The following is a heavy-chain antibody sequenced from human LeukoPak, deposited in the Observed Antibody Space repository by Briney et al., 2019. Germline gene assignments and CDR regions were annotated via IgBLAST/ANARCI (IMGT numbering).Heavy chain of an antibody. Sequence: GASVKVSCKASGYTFTSYDINWVRQVTGQGLEWMGWMNPKSGNTGYAQKFQGRVTITRNTSISTAYMEVSSLRYEDTAVYYCARRAVDTSYYSSMDVWGKGTTFTVPS. D-gene: IGHD6-19*01. CDR1: GYTFTSYD. CDR2: MNPKSGNT. V-gene: IGHV1-8*03. CDR3: ARRAVDTSYYSSMDV. J-gene: IGHJ6*03.